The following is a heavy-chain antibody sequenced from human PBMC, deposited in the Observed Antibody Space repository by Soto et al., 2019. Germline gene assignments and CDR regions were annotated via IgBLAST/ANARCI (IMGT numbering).Heavy chain of an antibody. CDR1: GGSISSGGYY. CDR2: IYYSGST. CDR3: ARDPGGQQLADNWFDP. Sequence: PSETLSLICTVSGGSISSGGYYWSWIRQHPGKGLEWIGYIYYSGSTYYNPSLKSRVTISVDTSKNQFSLKLSSVTAADTAVYYCARDPGGQQLADNWFDPWGQGTLVTVSS. V-gene: IGHV4-31*03. J-gene: IGHJ5*02. D-gene: IGHD6-13*01.